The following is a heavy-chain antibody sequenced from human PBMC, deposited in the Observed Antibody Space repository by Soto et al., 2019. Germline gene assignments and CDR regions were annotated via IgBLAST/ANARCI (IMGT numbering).Heavy chain of an antibody. CDR1: GYTFTSYD. D-gene: IGHD2-15*01. J-gene: IGHJ6*02. Sequence: QVQLVQSGAEVKKPGASVKVSCKASGYTFTSYDINWVRQATGQGLEWMGWMNPNSGNTGYAQKFQGRVTMTRNTSISTAYMELGSLRSEDTAVYYCARVMGYCSGGSCYWYYYYGMDVWGQGTTVTVSS. V-gene: IGHV1-8*01. CDR2: MNPNSGNT. CDR3: ARVMGYCSGGSCYWYYYYGMDV.